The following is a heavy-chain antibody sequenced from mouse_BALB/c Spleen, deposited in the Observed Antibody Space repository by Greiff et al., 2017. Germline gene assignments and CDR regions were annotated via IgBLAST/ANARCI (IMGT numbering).Heavy chain of an antibody. Sequence: VQLQQSGAELVRPGSSVKISCKASGYAFSSYWMNWVKQRPGQGLEWIGQIYPGDGDTNYNGKFKGKATLTADKSSSTAYMQLSSLTSEDSAVYFCARGELTGAGGFAYWGQGTLVTVSA. CDR1: GYAFSSYW. V-gene: IGHV1-80*01. CDR3: ARGELTGAGGFAY. CDR2: IYPGDGDT. D-gene: IGHD4-1*01. J-gene: IGHJ3*01.